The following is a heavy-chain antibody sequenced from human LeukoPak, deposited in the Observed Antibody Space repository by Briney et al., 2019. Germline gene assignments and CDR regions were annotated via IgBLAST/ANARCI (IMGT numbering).Heavy chain of an antibody. CDR2: IYWDDDK. CDR3: AHRVTNSLFDY. Sequence: SGPTLVKPTQTLTLTCTFSGFSLSTTGVGVGWIRQPPGKALEWLAPIYWDDDKRYSPSLKSRLTITKDTSKNQVVLTMTNMGPVDTATYFCAHRVTNSLFDYWGQGTLVTVSS. CDR1: GFSLSTTGVG. D-gene: IGHD4-23*01. J-gene: IGHJ4*02. V-gene: IGHV2-5*02.